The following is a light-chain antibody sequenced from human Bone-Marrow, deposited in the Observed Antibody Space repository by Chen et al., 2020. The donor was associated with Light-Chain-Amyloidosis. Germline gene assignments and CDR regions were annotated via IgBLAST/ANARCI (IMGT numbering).Light chain of an antibody. CDR3: SSYTITNTLV. V-gene: IGLV2-14*01. Sequence: QSALTQPASVSGSPGQSITISCTGTRSDVGGDNHVSWYQQHPDKAPKLMIYEFTNRPSWVPDRCSGSKSDNTASLTISGLQTEDEADYFCSSYTITNTLVFGSGTRVTVL. J-gene: IGLJ1*01. CDR2: EFT. CDR1: RSDVGGDNH.